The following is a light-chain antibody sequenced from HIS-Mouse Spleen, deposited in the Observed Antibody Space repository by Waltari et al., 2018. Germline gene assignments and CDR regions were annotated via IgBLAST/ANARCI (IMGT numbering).Light chain of an antibody. CDR1: QSLLHSAGKTY. J-gene: IGKJ4*01. CDR3: MQGIHLPLT. Sequence: IVMTQTPLSLSVTPGQPASISCKSSQSLLHSAGKTYLYWYLQKPGQSPQLLIYEVSGRFSGVPDRFSGSGSGTDFTLKISRVEAEDVGVYYCMQGIHLPLTFGGGTKVEIK. CDR2: EVS. V-gene: IGKV2-29*03.